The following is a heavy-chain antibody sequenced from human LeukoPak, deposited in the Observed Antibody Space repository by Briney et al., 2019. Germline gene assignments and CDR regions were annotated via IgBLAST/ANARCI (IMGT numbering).Heavy chain of an antibody. Sequence: PSETLSLTCTVSGGSISSSSYCWGWIRQPPGRGLEWIGSIYCRGSTYYNPSLKSRVTISVDTSKNQFSLKLSSVTAADTAVYYCARSPGTTGEYYFDYWGQGTLVTVSS. CDR1: GGSISSSSYC. CDR3: ARSPGTTGEYYFDY. CDR2: IYCRGST. J-gene: IGHJ4*02. D-gene: IGHD1-7*01. V-gene: IGHV4-39*01.